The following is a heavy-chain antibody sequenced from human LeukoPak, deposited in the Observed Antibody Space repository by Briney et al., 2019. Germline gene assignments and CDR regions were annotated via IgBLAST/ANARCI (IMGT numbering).Heavy chain of an antibody. V-gene: IGHV4-34*01. CDR2: INHSGST. CDR3: ARDSSKAPVAFDI. Sequence: SESLSLTCAVYGGSFSGYYWSWIRQPAGNGLEWIGEINHSGSTNYNPSLKSRVTISVDTSKNQFSLKLSSVTAADTAVYYCARDSSKAPVAFDIWGQGTMVTVSS. J-gene: IGHJ3*02. CDR1: GGSFSGYY.